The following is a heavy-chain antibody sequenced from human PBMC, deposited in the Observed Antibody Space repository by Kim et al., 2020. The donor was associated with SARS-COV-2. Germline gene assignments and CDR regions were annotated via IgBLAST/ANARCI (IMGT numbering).Heavy chain of an antibody. D-gene: IGHD2-2*02. Sequence: GGSLRLSCAASGFSFSTYAMSWVRQAPGKGLEWVSAISANGGTTYYADSVKGRFSISSDNSKNTLYLQMISLRAEDKDVYYCAKLKTNSCYSAMDVWGQG. CDR1: GFSFSTYA. J-gene: IGHJ6*02. CDR3: AKLKTNSCYSAMDV. CDR2: ISANGGTT. V-gene: IGHV3-23*01.